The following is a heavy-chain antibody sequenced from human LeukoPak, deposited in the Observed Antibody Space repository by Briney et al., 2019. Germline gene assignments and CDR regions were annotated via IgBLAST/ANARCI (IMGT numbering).Heavy chain of an antibody. CDR3: ARQAEYYDILTGYYPDY. V-gene: IGHV4-39*01. CDR2: IYYSGST. D-gene: IGHD3-9*01. Sequence: SETLSLTCTVSGGSISSSSYYWGWIRQPPGKGLEWIGSIYYSGSTYYNPSLKSRVTTSVDTSKNQFSLKLSSVTAADTAVYYCARQAEYYDILTGYYPDYWGQGTLVTVSS. J-gene: IGHJ4*02. CDR1: GGSISSSSYY.